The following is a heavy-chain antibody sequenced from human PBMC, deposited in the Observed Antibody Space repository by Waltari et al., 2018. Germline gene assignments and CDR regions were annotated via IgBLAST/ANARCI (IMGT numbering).Heavy chain of an antibody. J-gene: IGHJ4*02. CDR2: IIPIFGTA. V-gene: IGHV1-69*01. Sequence: QVQLVQSGAEVKKPGSSVKVSCKASGGTFSSYAIRWVRPAPGKGLEWMGGIIPIFGTANYAQKFQGRGTITADESTSTAYMELSSLRSEDTAVYYCARRAYCGGDCAEDYFDYWGQGTLVTVSS. D-gene: IGHD2-21*02. CDR3: ARRAYCGGDCAEDYFDY. CDR1: GGTFSSYA.